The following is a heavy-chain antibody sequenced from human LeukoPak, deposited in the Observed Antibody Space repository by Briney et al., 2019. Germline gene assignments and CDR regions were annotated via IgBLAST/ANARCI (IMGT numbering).Heavy chain of an antibody. D-gene: IGHD4-17*01. CDR1: GDSISTSSYY. CDR2: IYYTGST. V-gene: IGHV4-39*07. Sequence: SSETLSLTCTVSGDSISTSSYYWGWIRQPPGKGLEWIGSIYYTGSTYYNPSLKSRVTISVDTSKNQFSLKLSSVTAADTAVYYCARGWNDYGVLFDYWGQGTLVTVSS. J-gene: IGHJ4*02. CDR3: ARGWNDYGVLFDY.